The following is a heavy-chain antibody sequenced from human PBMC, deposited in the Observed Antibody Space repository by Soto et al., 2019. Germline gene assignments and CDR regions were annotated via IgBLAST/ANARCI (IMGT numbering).Heavy chain of an antibody. CDR3: ERYSSSTGFNGY. CDR1: GFTFSSYW. J-gene: IGHJ4*02. D-gene: IGHD3-22*01. V-gene: IGHV3-7*01. Sequence: PGGSLRLSCEASGFTFSSYWMTWVRQAPGKGLEWVANIKQDGSEKYYVDSVKGRFTISRDNAKKSLYLQMNSLRAEDTAVYYCERYSSSTGFNGYWGQGTLVTVSS. CDR2: IKQDGSEK.